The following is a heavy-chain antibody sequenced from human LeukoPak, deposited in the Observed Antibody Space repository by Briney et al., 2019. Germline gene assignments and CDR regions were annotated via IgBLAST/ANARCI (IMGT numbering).Heavy chain of an antibody. V-gene: IGHV3-64D*06. CDR2: INNNGGST. CDR3: VKAKVGATFDS. CDR1: GFTFSSYS. Sequence: GGSVRLSCSASGFTFSSYSMDWVRQAPGKGPEYVSGINNNGGSTQYADSVKGRFTISRDNSKNTVYLQMGSLRPEDTAVYYCVKAKVGATFDSWGQGTLVTVSS. D-gene: IGHD1-26*01. J-gene: IGHJ4*02.